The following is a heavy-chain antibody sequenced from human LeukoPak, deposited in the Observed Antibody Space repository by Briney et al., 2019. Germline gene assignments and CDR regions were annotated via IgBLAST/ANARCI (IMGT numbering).Heavy chain of an antibody. Sequence: GGSLRLSCAASGFTFSSYAMSWVRQAPGKGLEWVSAISSSGGGTYHADSVKGRFTISRDNSKNTLYLQMNSLRGEDTAVCYCATWRDKAAVSWGQGTLVTVSS. CDR2: ISSSGGGT. D-gene: IGHD6-13*01. V-gene: IGHV3-23*01. CDR1: GFTFSSYA. CDR3: ATWRDKAAVS. J-gene: IGHJ5*02.